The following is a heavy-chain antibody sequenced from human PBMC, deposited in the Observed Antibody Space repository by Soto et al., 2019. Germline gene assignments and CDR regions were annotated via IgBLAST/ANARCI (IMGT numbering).Heavy chain of an antibody. CDR2: IRRNAYGGTT. D-gene: IGHD3-16*01. V-gene: IGHV3-49*04. J-gene: IGHJ4*02. Sequence: GGSLRLSCTTSGFTFGDYALSWVRQAPGKGLEWVGFIRRNAYGGTTDYAASVKGRFTISRDDSKSIAYLQMNSLRTEDTALYYCTRASSLDFDFWGQGTLVTVS. CDR3: TRASSLDFDF. CDR1: GFTFGDYA.